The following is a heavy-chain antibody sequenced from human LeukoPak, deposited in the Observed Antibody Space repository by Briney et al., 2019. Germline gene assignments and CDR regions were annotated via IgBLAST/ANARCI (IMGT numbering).Heavy chain of an antibody. D-gene: IGHD3-3*01. J-gene: IGHJ4*02. V-gene: IGHV3-7*01. CDR1: GFTFSSYW. CDR2: IKEDGSEK. Sequence: PGGSLRLSCAASGFTFSSYWMTWVRQAPGKGVEGVANIKEDGSEKYYVDSVKGRFTIYRDNDKNSLYLQMNSLRGDDTAVYYCARTGTPSDYSVVYFDCWGQGTLVTVSS. CDR3: ARTGTPSDYSVVYFDC.